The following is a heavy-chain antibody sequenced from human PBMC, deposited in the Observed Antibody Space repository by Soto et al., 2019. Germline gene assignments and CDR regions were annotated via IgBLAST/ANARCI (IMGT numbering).Heavy chain of an antibody. CDR2: ISAYNGNT. CDR1: GFTFTIYA. J-gene: IGHJ4*02. CDR3: ARDPPPPDY. Sequence: ASVKVSCKASGFTFTIYAIIWMRQAPGQGLEWMGWISAYNGNTNYAQKLQGRVTMTTDTSTSTAYMELRSLRSDDTAVYYCARDPPPPDYWGQGTLVTVSS. V-gene: IGHV1-18*01.